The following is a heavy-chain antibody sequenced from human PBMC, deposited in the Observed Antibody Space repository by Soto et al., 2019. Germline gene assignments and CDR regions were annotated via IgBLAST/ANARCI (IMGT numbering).Heavy chain of an antibody. CDR3: AILYDSSGSPFDY. Sequence: ESLKTTCKGSVYSFTSYCIGWVRQMPGKGLEWMWVIYPGDSDTRYSPSFQGQVTISAGKSISTAYLQLSSPKAADTALYCFAILYDSSGSPFDYWGQGTLVRVSS. J-gene: IGHJ4*02. CDR1: VYSFTSYC. CDR2: IYPGDSDT. D-gene: IGHD3-22*01. V-gene: IGHV5-51*01.